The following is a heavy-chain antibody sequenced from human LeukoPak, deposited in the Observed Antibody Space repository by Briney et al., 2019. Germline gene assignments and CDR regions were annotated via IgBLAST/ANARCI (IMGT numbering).Heavy chain of an antibody. CDR2: IYYSGST. D-gene: IGHD2-21*01. J-gene: IGHJ2*01. V-gene: IGHV4-59*08. CDR1: GGSISSYY. Sequence: PSGTLSLTCTVSGGSISSYYWSWIRQPPGKGLEWIGYIYYSGSTNYNPSLKSRVTISVDTSKNQFSLKLSSVTAADTAVYYCARMRGGAMYFDLWGRGTLVTVSS. CDR3: ARMRGGAMYFDL.